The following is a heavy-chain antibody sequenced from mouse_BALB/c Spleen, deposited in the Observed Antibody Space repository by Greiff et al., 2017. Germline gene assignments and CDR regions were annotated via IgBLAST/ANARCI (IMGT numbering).Heavy chain of an antibody. CDR1: GYTFTSYT. Sequence: QVQLQQSGAELARPGASVKMSCKASGYTFTSYTMHWVKQRPGQGLEWIGYINPSSGYTNYNQKFKDKATLTADKSSSTAYMQLSSLTSEDSAVYYCARKGTYYGNYVGYFDYWGQGTTLTGSS. J-gene: IGHJ2*01. CDR3: ARKGTYYGNYVGYFDY. CDR2: INPSSGYT. V-gene: IGHV1-4*01. D-gene: IGHD2-10*01.